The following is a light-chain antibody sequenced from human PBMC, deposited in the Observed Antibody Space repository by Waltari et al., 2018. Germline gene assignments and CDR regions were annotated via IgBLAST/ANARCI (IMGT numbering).Light chain of an antibody. CDR2: VAS. Sequence: IQMTQSPSSLSASVADRVTITCRAIQSISTSLNLYQQIPGKAPKLLIYVASTLQSGVPSRFSGSGSGTDFSLTISSLQPEDFATYYCQQSYTTAYTFGQGTKLEIK. CDR3: QQSYTTAYT. J-gene: IGKJ2*01. CDR1: QSISTS. V-gene: IGKV1-39*01.